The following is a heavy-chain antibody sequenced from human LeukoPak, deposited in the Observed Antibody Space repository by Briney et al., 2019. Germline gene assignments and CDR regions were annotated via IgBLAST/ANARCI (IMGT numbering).Heavy chain of an antibody. V-gene: IGHV3-7*01. Sequence: PGGSLRLSCAASGFTFSNAWTSWVRQAPGKGLEWVANIKQDGSEKYYVDSVKGRFTISRDNAKNSLYLQMNSLRAEDTAVYYCARDSRFYYMDVWGKGTTVTVSS. CDR3: ARDSRFYYMDV. CDR1: GFTFSNAW. CDR2: IKQDGSEK. J-gene: IGHJ6*03.